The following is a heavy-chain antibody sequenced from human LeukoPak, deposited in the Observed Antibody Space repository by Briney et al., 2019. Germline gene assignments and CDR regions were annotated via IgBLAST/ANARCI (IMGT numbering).Heavy chain of an antibody. CDR3: ARHGSSSWYWFDP. V-gene: IGHV4-39*01. Sequence: SETLSLTCTVSGGSISSYYWGWIRQPPGKGLEWIGSIYYSGSTYYNPSLKSRVTISVDTSKNQFSLKLSSVTAADTAVYYCARHGSSSWYWFDPWGQGTLVTVSS. CDR1: GGSISSYY. D-gene: IGHD6-13*01. J-gene: IGHJ5*02. CDR2: IYYSGST.